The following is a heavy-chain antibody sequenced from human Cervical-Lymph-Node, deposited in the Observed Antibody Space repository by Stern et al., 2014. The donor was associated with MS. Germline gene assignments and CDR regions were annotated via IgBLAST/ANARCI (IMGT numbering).Heavy chain of an antibody. D-gene: IGHD4-17*01. V-gene: IGHV4-59*01. J-gene: IGHJ4*02. CDR2: IYYGST. CDR1: GDSISGYY. Sequence: QLQLQESGPGLEKPSETLSLTCAVSGDSISGYYWNWIRQPPGKGLEWIGYIYYGSTNYNPALRSRATLSVDTSKNQLSLKLISVTPADTDIYYCARWGTTVTFRTFDFWGQGILVTVSS. CDR3: ARWGTTVTFRTFDF.